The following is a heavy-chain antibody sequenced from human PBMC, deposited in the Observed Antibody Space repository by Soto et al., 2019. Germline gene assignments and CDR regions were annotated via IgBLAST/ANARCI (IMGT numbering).Heavy chain of an antibody. CDR2: ISYDGSNK. V-gene: IGHV3-30-3*01. Sequence: QVQLVESGGGVVQPGRPLRLSCAASGFTFSSYAMHWVRQAPGKGLEWVAVISYDGSNKYYADSVKGRFTISRDNSKNTLYLQMNSLRAEDTAVYYCAIRYDSSGYYGVVACYFDYWGQGTLVTVSS. CDR1: GFTFSSYA. J-gene: IGHJ4*02. CDR3: AIRYDSSGYYGVVACYFDY. D-gene: IGHD3-22*01.